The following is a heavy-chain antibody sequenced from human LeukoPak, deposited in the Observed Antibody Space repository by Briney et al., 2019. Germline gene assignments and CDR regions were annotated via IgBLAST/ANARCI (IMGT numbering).Heavy chain of an antibody. CDR2: ISYDGSNK. V-gene: IGHV3-30-3*01. J-gene: IGHJ3*02. D-gene: IGHD3-10*01. CDR3: ARASRATMVRGGAAFDI. CDR1: GFTFSSYA. Sequence: GRSLRLSCAASGFTFSSYAMHWVRQAPGKGLEWVAVISYDGSNKYYADSVKGRFTISRDNSKNTLYLQMNSLRAEDTAVYYCARASRATMVRGGAAFDIWGQGTMVTVSS.